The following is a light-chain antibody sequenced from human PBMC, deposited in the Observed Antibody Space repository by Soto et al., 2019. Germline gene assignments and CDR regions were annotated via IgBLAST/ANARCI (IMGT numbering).Light chain of an antibody. CDR3: AAWAGSLQGWV. CDR1: SSSIGSNT. V-gene: IGLV1-44*01. CDR2: SNY. J-gene: IGLJ3*02. Sequence: QAVLTQAPSASGTPGQRVTISCSGRSSSIGSNTVSWYQQVPGTAPKLLIYSNYQRPSGVPDRFSGSKSGTSASLAIGGLQSEAAADYYCAAWAGSLQGWVFGGGTQLTVL.